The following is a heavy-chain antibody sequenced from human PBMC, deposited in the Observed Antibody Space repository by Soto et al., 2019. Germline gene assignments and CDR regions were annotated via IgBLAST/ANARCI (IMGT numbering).Heavy chain of an antibody. CDR3: ASSSDIWSGYPHFDN. Sequence: QVQLQESGPGLVKPSQTLSLTCTVSGVSISSGGYHWSWIRQHPGKGLTWIVYIYYSGSTSYNPSLKRRFTISVDTPKNQFSLTLSSVTPADTARYSGASSSDIWSGYPHFDNWVQVTLVTVSS. CDR1: GVSISSGGYH. J-gene: IGHJ4*01. V-gene: IGHV4-31*03. CDR2: IYYSGST. D-gene: IGHD3-3*01.